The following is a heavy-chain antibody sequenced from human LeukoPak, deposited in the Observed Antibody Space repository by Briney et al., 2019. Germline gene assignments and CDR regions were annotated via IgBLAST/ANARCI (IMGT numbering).Heavy chain of an antibody. Sequence: SVKVSCKASGGTFSSYAINWVRQAPGQGLEWMGGIIPIFGTANYAQKFQDRVTITADESTSTAYMELSSLRSEDTAVYYCARASGPGIGNWFDPWGQGTLVTVSS. CDR1: GGTFSSYA. J-gene: IGHJ5*02. CDR2: IIPIFGTA. CDR3: ARASGPGIGNWFDP. V-gene: IGHV1-69*13. D-gene: IGHD3-10*01.